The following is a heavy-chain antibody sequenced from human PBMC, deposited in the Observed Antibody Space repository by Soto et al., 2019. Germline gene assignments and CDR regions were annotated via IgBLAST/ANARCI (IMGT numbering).Heavy chain of an antibody. J-gene: IGHJ6*02. CDR2: IYRSGTT. CDR1: NFSRTTVNY. V-gene: IGHV4-38-2*01. CDR3: ASPHKGSYYSVFNS. Sequence: PSETLSLTCVVSNFSRTTVNYCGWIRQSPGKGLEWIGSIYRSGTTSYNPSLKSRVTISVDPSKNQFSLMLTAVTAADTAVYYCASPHKGSYYSVFNSGGQGSTVTVSS. D-gene: IGHD1-26*01.